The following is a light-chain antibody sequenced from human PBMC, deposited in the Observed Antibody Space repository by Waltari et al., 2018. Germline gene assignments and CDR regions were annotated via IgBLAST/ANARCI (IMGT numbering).Light chain of an antibody. CDR3: QQYKNWPPMYT. CDR1: QSVSSS. J-gene: IGKJ2*01. V-gene: IGKV3-15*01. CDR2: GAS. Sequence: EIVMTQSPATLSVSPGERATLSCRASQSVSSSLAWYQQKPGPAPRLLIYGASTRSTGIPARFSGSGSGTEFTLTINSLQSEDSAVYYCQQYKNWPPMYTFGQGTKLEIK.